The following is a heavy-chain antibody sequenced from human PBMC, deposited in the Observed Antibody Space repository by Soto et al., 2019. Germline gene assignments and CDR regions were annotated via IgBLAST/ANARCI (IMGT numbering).Heavy chain of an antibody. D-gene: IGHD6-6*01. CDR2: INPNSGGT. V-gene: IGHV1-2*04. CDR3: AREASSSTPGYYGMDV. Sequence: ASVKVSCKASGYTFTGYYMHWVRQAPGQGLEWMGWINPNSGGTNYAQKFRGWVTMTRDTSISTAYMELSRLRSDDTAVYYCAREASSSTPGYYGMDVWDQGTTVTVSS. CDR1: GYTFTGYY. J-gene: IGHJ6*02.